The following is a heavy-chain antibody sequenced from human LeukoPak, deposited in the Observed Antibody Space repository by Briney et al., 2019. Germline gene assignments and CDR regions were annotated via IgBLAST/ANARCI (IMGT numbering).Heavy chain of an antibody. CDR3: AREIFSGTYGDGKYFDL. J-gene: IGHJ2*01. CDR1: GGSISSGSYY. D-gene: IGHD1-26*01. V-gene: IGHV4-61*02. CDR2: IYTSGST. Sequence: SETLSLTCTVSGGSISSGSYYWSWIRQPAGKGLEWIGRIYTSGSTNYNPSLKSRVTISVDTSKNQFSLKLSSVTAADTAVYYCAREIFSGTYGDGKYFDLWGRGNLVTVSS.